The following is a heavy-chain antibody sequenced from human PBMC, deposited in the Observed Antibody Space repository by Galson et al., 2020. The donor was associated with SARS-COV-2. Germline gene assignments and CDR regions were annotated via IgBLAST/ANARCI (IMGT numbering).Heavy chain of an antibody. CDR1: GYSFTSYW. CDR3: AKEVWVGNYYYGMDV. V-gene: IGHV5-51*01. Sequence: GESLKISCKGSGYSFTSYWIGWVRQMPGKGLEWMGIIYPGYSDTRYSPSFQGQVTISADRSISTAYLQWSSLKASDTAMYYCAKEVWVGNYYYGMDVWGQGTTVTVSS. D-gene: IGHD2-15*01. J-gene: IGHJ6*02. CDR2: IYPGYSDT.